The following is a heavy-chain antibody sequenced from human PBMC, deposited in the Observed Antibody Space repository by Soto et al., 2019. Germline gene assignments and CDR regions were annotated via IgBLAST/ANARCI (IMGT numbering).Heavy chain of an antibody. Sequence: SVKVSCKASGYTFTSYGISWVRQAPGQGLEWMGWISAYNGNTNYAQKLQGRVTMTTDTSTSTAYMELRSLRSDDTAVYYCARDVGDYGDSRWFDPWGQGTLVTVSS. CDR2: ISAYNGNT. D-gene: IGHD4-17*01. V-gene: IGHV1-18*01. CDR3: ARDVGDYGDSRWFDP. J-gene: IGHJ5*02. CDR1: GYTFTSYG.